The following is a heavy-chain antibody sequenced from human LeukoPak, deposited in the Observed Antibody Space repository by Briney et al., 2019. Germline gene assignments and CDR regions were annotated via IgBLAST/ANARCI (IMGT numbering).Heavy chain of an antibody. Sequence: PGGSLRLSCVASGFTFSSYWMHWVRQAPGKGLVWVSRINSDGSSISYADSVKGRFTISRDNAENTLYLQMNSLRAEDTAVYYCAITVTGGIDYWGQGTLVTVSS. D-gene: IGHD4-17*01. CDR3: AITVTGGIDY. J-gene: IGHJ4*02. CDR1: GFTFSSYW. CDR2: INSDGSSI. V-gene: IGHV3-74*01.